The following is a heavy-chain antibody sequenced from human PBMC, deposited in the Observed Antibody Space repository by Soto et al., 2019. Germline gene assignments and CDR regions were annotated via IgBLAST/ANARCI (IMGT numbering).Heavy chain of an antibody. CDR2: IYYSGST. V-gene: IGHV4-39*01. D-gene: IGHD3-10*01. Sequence: SETLSLTCTVSGGSISTITYYWGWIRQPPGKGLEWIGTIYYSGSTYYTPSLKSRVTISVDTSTNQFSLKLNDVTAADTAVYYCARHLYNHGSGSYFDYWGQGTLVTFSS. J-gene: IGHJ4*02. CDR3: ARHLYNHGSGSYFDY. CDR1: GGSISTITYY.